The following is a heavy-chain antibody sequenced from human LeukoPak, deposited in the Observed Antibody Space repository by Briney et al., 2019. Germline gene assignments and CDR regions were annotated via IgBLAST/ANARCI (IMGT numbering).Heavy chain of an antibody. Sequence: SETLSLTCTVSGGSISSSSYYWGWIRQPPGKGLEWIGSIYYSGSTYYNPSLKSRVTISVDTSKNQFSLKLSSVTAADTAVYYCARGGRWLQLQAFDIWGQGTMVTVSS. D-gene: IGHD5-24*01. CDR3: ARGGRWLQLQAFDI. V-gene: IGHV4-39*01. J-gene: IGHJ3*02. CDR2: IYYSGST. CDR1: GGSISSSSYY.